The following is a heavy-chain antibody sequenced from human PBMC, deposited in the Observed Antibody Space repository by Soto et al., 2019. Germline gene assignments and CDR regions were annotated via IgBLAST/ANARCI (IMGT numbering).Heavy chain of an antibody. Sequence: SETLSLTCAVYGGSFSGYYWSWIRQPPGKGLEWIGEINHSGSTNYTPSLKSRVTISVDTSKNHLSLKLSSVTAADTAVYYCARGLRYYGSGSYARYNWFDPWGQGTLVTISS. V-gene: IGHV4-34*01. D-gene: IGHD3-10*01. CDR1: GGSFSGYY. CDR2: INHSGST. CDR3: ARGLRYYGSGSYARYNWFDP. J-gene: IGHJ5*02.